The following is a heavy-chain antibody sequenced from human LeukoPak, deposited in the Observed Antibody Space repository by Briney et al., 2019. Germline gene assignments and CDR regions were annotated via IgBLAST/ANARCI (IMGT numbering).Heavy chain of an antibody. CDR1: GFTFYSYN. J-gene: IGHJ4*02. CDR2: ISSDSSTI. V-gene: IGHV3-48*02. CDR3: ARDEDAF. Sequence: GVSLRLSCAASGFTFYSYNMNWVRQAPGKGLEWASYISSDSSTIFYADSVKGRFTISRDNVKNSLFLQLNSLRDEDTAVYYCARDEDAFGGQGTLVTVSS.